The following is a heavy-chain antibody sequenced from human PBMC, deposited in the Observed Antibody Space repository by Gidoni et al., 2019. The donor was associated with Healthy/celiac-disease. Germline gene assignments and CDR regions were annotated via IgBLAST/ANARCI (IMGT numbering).Heavy chain of an antibody. CDR3: ARETLLWFGESSYYFDY. CDR1: GFTFSSYA. Sequence: QVQLVESGGGVVQPGRSLRLSCAASGFTFSSYAMHWVRQAPGKGLEWVAVISYDGSNKYYADSVKGRFTISRDNSKNTLYLQMNSLRAEDTAVYYCARETLLWFGESSYYFDYWGQGTLVTVSS. CDR2: ISYDGSNK. D-gene: IGHD3-10*01. J-gene: IGHJ4*02. V-gene: IGHV3-30-3*01.